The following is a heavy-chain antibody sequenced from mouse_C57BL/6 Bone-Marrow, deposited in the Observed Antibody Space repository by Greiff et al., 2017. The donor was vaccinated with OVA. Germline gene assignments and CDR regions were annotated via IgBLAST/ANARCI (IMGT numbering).Heavy chain of an antibody. CDR2: INPGSGGT. Sequence: QVQLQQSGAELVRPGTSVKVSCKASGYAFTNYLIEWVKQRPGQGLEWIGVINPGSGGTNYNEKFKGKATLTADKSSSTAYMQLSSLTSEDSAVYFCARSWLGFAYWGQGTLVTVSA. D-gene: IGHD3-3*01. J-gene: IGHJ3*01. V-gene: IGHV1-54*01. CDR1: GYAFTNYL. CDR3: ARSWLGFAY.